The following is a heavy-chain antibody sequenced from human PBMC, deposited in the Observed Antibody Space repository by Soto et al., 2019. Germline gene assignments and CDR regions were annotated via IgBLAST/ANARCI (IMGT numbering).Heavy chain of an antibody. J-gene: IGHJ4*02. V-gene: IGHV3-30-3*01. CDR2: ISYDGSNK. Sequence: GGSLRLSCAASGFTFSSYAMHWVRQAPGKGLEWVAVISYDGSNKYYADSVKGRFTISKDNSKNTLYLQMNSLRAEDTAVYYCARDGSLYDFWSGYYTIDYWGQGTLVTVST. CDR3: ARDGSLYDFWSGYYTIDY. CDR1: GFTFSSYA. D-gene: IGHD3-3*01.